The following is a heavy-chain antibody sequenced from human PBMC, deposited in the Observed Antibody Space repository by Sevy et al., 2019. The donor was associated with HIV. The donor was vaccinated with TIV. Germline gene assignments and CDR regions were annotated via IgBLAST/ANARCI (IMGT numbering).Heavy chain of an antibody. D-gene: IGHD6-13*01. CDR1: GGSISSYY. Sequence: SETLSLTCTVSGGSISSYYWSWIRQPPGKGLEWIGYIYYSGSTNYNPSLKSRVTISVDTSKNQFSLKLSSVTAADTAVYYRARVGSSIHNYYYYYYMDVWGKGTTVTVSS. V-gene: IGHV4-59*01. CDR3: ARVGSSIHNYYYYYYMDV. J-gene: IGHJ6*03. CDR2: IYYSGST.